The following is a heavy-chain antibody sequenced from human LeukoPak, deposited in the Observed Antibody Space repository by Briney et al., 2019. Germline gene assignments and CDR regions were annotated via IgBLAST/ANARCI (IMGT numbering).Heavy chain of an antibody. V-gene: IGHV4-4*02. CDR2: IYHTGST. Sequence: SETLSLTCAVSGGSLNTNNWWNWVRQPPGKGLEWIGEIYHTGSTNYNPSLKSRVTISVDKSKNQFSLKLSSVTAADTAVYYCASFDYYDNSGTYWGQGALVTVSS. D-gene: IGHD3-22*01. CDR3: ASFDYYDNSGTY. CDR1: GGSLNTNNW. J-gene: IGHJ4*02.